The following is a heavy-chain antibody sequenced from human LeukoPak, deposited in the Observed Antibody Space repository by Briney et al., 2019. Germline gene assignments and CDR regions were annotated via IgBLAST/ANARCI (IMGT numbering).Heavy chain of an antibody. CDR2: ISSSSYI. CDR3: ARAGVGDSLYYGMDV. D-gene: IGHD1-26*01. J-gene: IGHJ6*02. V-gene: IGHV3-21*01. CDR1: GFTFSSYS. Sequence: PGGSLRLSCAASGFTFSSYSMNWVRQAPGKGLEWVSSISSSSYIYYADSVKGRFTISRDNAKNSLYLQMNSLRAEDTAVYYCARAGVGDSLYYGMDVWGQGTTVTVSS.